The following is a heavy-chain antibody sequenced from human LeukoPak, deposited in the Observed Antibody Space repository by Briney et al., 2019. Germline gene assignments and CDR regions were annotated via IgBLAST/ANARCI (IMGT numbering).Heavy chain of an antibody. CDR1: GGTFSSYA. J-gene: IGHJ6*03. D-gene: IGHD3-22*01. Sequence: SVKVSCKASGGTFSSYAISWVRQAPGQGLEWMGRIIPILGIANYAQKFQGRVTITADKSTSTAYMELSSLRSEDTAVYYCARRDYYDSSGYYYGPYYYYMDVWGKGTTVTVSS. V-gene: IGHV1-69*04. CDR3: ARRDYYDSSGYYYGPYYYYMDV. CDR2: IIPILGIA.